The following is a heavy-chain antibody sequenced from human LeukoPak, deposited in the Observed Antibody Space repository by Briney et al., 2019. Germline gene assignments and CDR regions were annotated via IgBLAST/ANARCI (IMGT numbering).Heavy chain of an antibody. CDR2: IRSTGDST. CDR3: ARENYYGSGSSPGEFDY. Sequence: GGSLRLSCAASGFTFSNFAIHWVRQAPGKGLEFVSGIRSTGDSTYYANSAKGRFTISRDNSKNTLYLQMVSLRVEDTAVYYCARENYYGSGSSPGEFDYWGQGTLVTVSS. J-gene: IGHJ4*02. V-gene: IGHV3-64*01. CDR1: GFTFSNFA. D-gene: IGHD3-10*01.